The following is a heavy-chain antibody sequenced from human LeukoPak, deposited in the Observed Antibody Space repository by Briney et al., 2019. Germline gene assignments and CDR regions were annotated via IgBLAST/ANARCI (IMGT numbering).Heavy chain of an antibody. D-gene: IGHD6-19*01. V-gene: IGHV1-69*04. J-gene: IGHJ4*02. CDR1: GGTFISYT. CDR2: IIPILGIA. Sequence: SVKVSCKASGGTFISYTISWVRQAPGQGLEWMGRIIPILGIANYAQKFQGRVTITADKSTSTAYMELSSLRSEDPAVYYCARDTVAGTGDYWGQGTLVTVSS. CDR3: ARDTVAGTGDY.